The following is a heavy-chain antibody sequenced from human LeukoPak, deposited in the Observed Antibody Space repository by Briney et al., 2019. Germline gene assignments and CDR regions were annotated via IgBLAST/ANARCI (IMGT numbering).Heavy chain of an antibody. CDR3: AREDGTSMDNAFDI. J-gene: IGHJ3*02. V-gene: IGHV4-39*07. Sequence: SETLSLTCTVSGGSISSGRDYWGWIRQPPGKGLEWIGSIYYSGSTYYNPSLKSRVTISEDPSKNQFSLKLSSVTAADTAVYYCAREDGTSMDNAFDIWGQGTMVTVSS. D-gene: IGHD5-18*01. CDR1: GGSISSGRDY. CDR2: IYYSGST.